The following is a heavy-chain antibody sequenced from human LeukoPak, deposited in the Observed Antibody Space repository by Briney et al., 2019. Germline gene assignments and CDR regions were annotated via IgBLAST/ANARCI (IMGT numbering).Heavy chain of an antibody. Sequence: GASVKVSCKASGYTFTSYGISWVRQAPGQGLEWMGWISAYNGNTNYAPKLQGRVTMTTDTSTRTAYMELRSLRSDDTAVYYCARSGGDYLLLPYYFDYWGQGTLVTVSS. J-gene: IGHJ4*02. CDR3: ARSGGDYLLLPYYFDY. V-gene: IGHV1-18*01. CDR2: ISAYNGNT. CDR1: GYTFTSYG. D-gene: IGHD2-2*01.